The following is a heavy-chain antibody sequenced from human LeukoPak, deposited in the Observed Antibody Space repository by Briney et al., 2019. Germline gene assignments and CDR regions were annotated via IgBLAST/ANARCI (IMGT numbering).Heavy chain of an antibody. J-gene: IGHJ4*02. D-gene: IGHD6-19*01. Sequence: PGGSLRLSCAASGFTFSSCAMSWVRQAPGRGLEWVSAISGSGGSTYYADSGKGRFTISRDNSKNTLYLQMNSLRAEDTAVYYCARESIAVAGAPFDYWGQGTLVTVSS. CDR1: GFTFSSCA. CDR3: ARESIAVAGAPFDY. V-gene: IGHV3-23*01. CDR2: ISGSGGST.